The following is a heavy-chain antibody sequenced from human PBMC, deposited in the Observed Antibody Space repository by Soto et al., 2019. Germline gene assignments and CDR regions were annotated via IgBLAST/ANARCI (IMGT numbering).Heavy chain of an antibody. CDR3: ARDGVTIFGDYYYGMDV. CDR1: GFTFSSYW. CDR2: IKQDGSEK. J-gene: IGHJ6*02. Sequence: PGGSLRLSCAASGFTFSSYWMSWVRQAPGKGLEWVANIKQDGSEKYYVDSVKGRLTISRDNAKNSLYLQMNSLRAEDTAVYYCARDGVTIFGDYYYGMDVWGQGTTVTVSS. V-gene: IGHV3-7*05. D-gene: IGHD3-3*01.